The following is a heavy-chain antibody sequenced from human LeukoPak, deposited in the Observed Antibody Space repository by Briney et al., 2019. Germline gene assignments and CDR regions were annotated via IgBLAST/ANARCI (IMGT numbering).Heavy chain of an antibody. J-gene: IGHJ6*02. V-gene: IGHV3-11*01. D-gene: IGHD2-21*02. Sequence: GGSLRLSCAASGFTISDYYMSWIRQAPGRGLEWVSYINNSGITIYYADSVKGRFTISRDNAKNSLYLQMNSLRPEDTAVYYCATRVYCGGDCYSSHGMDVWGPGTTVTVSS. CDR3: ATRVYCGGDCYSSHGMDV. CDR2: INNSGITI. CDR1: GFTISDYY.